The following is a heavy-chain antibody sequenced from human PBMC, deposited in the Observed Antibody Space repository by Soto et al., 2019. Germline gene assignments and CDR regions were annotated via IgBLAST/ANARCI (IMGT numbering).Heavy chain of an antibody. CDR1: GFTFSSYA. D-gene: IGHD3-10*01. Sequence: GGSLRLSCAASGFTFSSYAMSWVRQAPGKGLEWVSAISGSGGSTYYADSVKGRFTISRDNSKNTLYLQMNSLRAEDTAVYYCAGPLGDYYGSGSYYGAYYFDYWGQGTLVTVSS. CDR2: ISGSGGST. CDR3: AGPLGDYYGSGSYYGAYYFDY. J-gene: IGHJ4*02. V-gene: IGHV3-23*01.